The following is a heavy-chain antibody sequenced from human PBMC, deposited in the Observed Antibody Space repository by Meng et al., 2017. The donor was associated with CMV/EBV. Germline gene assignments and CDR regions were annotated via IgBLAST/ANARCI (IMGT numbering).Heavy chain of an antibody. CDR1: GFTFSGSA. Sequence: GGSLRLSCAASGFTFSGSAMHWVRQASGKGLEWVGRIRSKANSYATAYAASVKGRFTISRDNAKNTLYLQMNSLRAEDTAVYYCARSGVTYCSSTSCLGGMDVWGQGTTVTVSS. V-gene: IGHV3-73*01. CDR3: ARSGVTYCSSTSCLGGMDV. D-gene: IGHD2-2*01. CDR2: IRSKANSYAT. J-gene: IGHJ6*02.